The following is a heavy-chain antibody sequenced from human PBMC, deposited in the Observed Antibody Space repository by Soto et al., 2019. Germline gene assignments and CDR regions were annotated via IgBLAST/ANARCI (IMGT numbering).Heavy chain of an antibody. CDR3: ARDRGGSQPPYYYGMDV. V-gene: IGHV4-39*02. Sequence: QLQLQESGPGLVKPSETLSLTCTVSGGSISSSSYYWGWIRQPPGKGLEWIGSIYYSGSTYYNPSLKSRVTISVDTSKNQFPLKLSSVTAADTAVYYCARDRGGSQPPYYYGMDVWGQGTTVTVSS. D-gene: IGHD1-26*01. CDR1: GGSISSSSYY. CDR2: IYYSGST. J-gene: IGHJ6*02.